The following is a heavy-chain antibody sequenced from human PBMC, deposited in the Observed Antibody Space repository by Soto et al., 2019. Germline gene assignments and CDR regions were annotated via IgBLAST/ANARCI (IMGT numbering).Heavy chain of an antibody. J-gene: IGHJ4*02. CDR2: ISYDGSNK. CDR1: GFTFSSYG. Sequence: PGGSLRLSCAASGFTFSSYGMHWVRQAPGKGLEWVAVISYDGSNKYYADSVKGRFTISRDNSKNTLYLQMNSLRAEDTAVYYCAKDPGYYYDSSGYCLDYWGQGTLGTVSS. V-gene: IGHV3-30*18. D-gene: IGHD3-22*01. CDR3: AKDPGYYYDSSGYCLDY.